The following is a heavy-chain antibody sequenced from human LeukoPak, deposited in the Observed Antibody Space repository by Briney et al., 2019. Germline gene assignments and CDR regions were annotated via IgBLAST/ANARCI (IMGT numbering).Heavy chain of an antibody. CDR1: GGSISSSSYY. CDR3: ARHGGYCSSTSCYGNWFDP. J-gene: IGHJ5*02. CDR2: IYYSGST. V-gene: IGHV4-39*01. Sequence: SETLSLTCAVSGGSISSSSYYWGWIRQPPGKGVEWIGSIYYSGSTYYNPSLKSRVTISVDTSKNQFSLKLSSVTAADTAVYYCARHGGYCSSTSCYGNWFDPWGQGTLVTVSS. D-gene: IGHD2-2*01.